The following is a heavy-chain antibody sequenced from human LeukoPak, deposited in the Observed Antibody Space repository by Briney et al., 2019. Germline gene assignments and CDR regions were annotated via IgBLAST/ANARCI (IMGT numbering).Heavy chain of an antibody. CDR3: ARGVYIAAAQYGY. Sequence: SETLSLTGTVSGGSISSYYWSWIRQPPGKGLEWIGYIYYSGTTNYNPSLKSRVTISVDTSKNPFSLKLSSVTAADTAVYYCARGVYIAAAQYGYWGQGTLVTVSS. V-gene: IGHV4-59*01. CDR1: GGSISSYY. D-gene: IGHD6-13*01. J-gene: IGHJ4*02. CDR2: IYYSGTT.